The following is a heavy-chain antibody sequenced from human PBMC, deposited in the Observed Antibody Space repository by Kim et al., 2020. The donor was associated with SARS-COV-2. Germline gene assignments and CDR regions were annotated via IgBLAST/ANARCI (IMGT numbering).Heavy chain of an antibody. Sequence: QKFQGRVTMTRDTSISTAYMELSRLRSDDTAVYYCARSLVTPYYYYGMDVWGQGTTVTVSS. D-gene: IGHD2-21*02. CDR3: ARSLVTPYYYYGMDV. V-gene: IGHV1-2*02. J-gene: IGHJ6*02.